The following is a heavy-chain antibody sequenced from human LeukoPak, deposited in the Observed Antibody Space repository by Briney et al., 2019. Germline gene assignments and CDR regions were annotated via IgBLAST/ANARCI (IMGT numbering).Heavy chain of an antibody. V-gene: IGHV1-2*02. CDR2: INPNSGGT. CDR1: GYTFTGYY. CDR3: TRGTREILVLITKYYVDY. D-gene: IGHD3-22*01. Sequence: GASVKVSCKGCGYTFTGYYMHWVRQAPGQGLEWMGWINPNSGGTNFAQKFQGRVTMTRNTSISTAYMELSSLRSEDTAVYYCTRGTREILVLITKYYVDYWGQGALVTVSS. J-gene: IGHJ4*02.